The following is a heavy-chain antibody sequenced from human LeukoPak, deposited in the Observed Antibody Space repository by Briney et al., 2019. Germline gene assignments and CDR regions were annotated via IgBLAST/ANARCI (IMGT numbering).Heavy chain of an antibody. CDR1: GFTFDDYA. Sequence: GGPLRLSCAASGFTFDDYALHWVRQAPGEGLEWVSLISGDDGGTYYADSVKGRFTISRDNSKNSLYLQMNSLRTEDTALYYCAKGLFGVLTNDAFDIWGQGTMVTVSS. D-gene: IGHD3-3*01. V-gene: IGHV3-43*02. J-gene: IGHJ3*02. CDR2: ISGDDGGT. CDR3: AKGLFGVLTNDAFDI.